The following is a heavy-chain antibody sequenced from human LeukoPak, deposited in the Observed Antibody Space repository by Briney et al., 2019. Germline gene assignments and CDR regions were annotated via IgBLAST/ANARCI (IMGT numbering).Heavy chain of an antibody. CDR1: GFTFSSYS. D-gene: IGHD6-6*01. CDR2: ISSSSSTI. V-gene: IGHV3-48*01. J-gene: IGHJ4*02. Sequence: GGSLRLSCAASGFTFSSYSMNWVRQAPGKGLEWVSYISSSSSTIYYADSVKGRFTISRDNAKNSLYLQMNSLRAEDTAVYYCARVSALRTSIAARHLDYWGQGTLVTVSS. CDR3: ARVSALRTSIAARHLDY.